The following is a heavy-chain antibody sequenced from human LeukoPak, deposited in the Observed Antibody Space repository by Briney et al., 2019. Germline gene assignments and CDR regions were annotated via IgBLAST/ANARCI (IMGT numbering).Heavy chain of an antibody. CDR2: IYHSGTT. V-gene: IGHV4-61*01. CDR3: ARKENVYYYFDY. Sequence: SETLSLTCTVSGGSVNSGTYYWSWIRQPPGKGLEWIGYIYHSGTTYYNPSLQSRVTMSVDTSKNQFSLKLSSVTAVDTAVYYCARKENVYYYFDYWGQGTLVTVSS. D-gene: IGHD3-10*01. J-gene: IGHJ4*02. CDR1: GGSVNSGTYY.